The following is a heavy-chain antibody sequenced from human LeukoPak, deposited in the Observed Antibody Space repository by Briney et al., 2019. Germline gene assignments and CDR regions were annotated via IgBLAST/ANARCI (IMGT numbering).Heavy chain of an antibody. V-gene: IGHV3-53*01. CDR3: ARSWGGNYYYYGMDV. CDR2: IYSGGST. Sequence: GGSLRLSCAASEFTFSSYWMSWVRQAPGKGLEWVSVIYSGGSTYYADSVKGRFTISRDNSKNTLYLQMNSLRAEDTAVYYCARSWGGNYYYYGMDVWGQGTTVTVSS. CDR1: EFTFSSYW. D-gene: IGHD3-10*01. J-gene: IGHJ6*02.